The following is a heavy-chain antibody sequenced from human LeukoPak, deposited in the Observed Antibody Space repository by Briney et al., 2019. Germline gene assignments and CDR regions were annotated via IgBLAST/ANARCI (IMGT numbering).Heavy chain of an antibody. CDR3: ARSHTMVRGVIIGY. V-gene: IGHV1-2*02. CDR1: GYTFTGYY. CDR2: INPNSGGT. Sequence: GASVKVSCKASGYTFTGYYMHWVRQAPGQGLEWMGWINPNSGGTNYAQKFQGRVTMTRNTSISTAYMELSSLRSEDTAVYYCARSHTMVRGVIIGYWGQGTLVTVSS. J-gene: IGHJ4*02. D-gene: IGHD3-10*01.